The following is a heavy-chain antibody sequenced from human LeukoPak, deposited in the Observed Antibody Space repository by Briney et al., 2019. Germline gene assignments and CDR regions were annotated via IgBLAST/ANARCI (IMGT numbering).Heavy chain of an antibody. CDR2: IGGDGIMI. CDR3: ARDAGWRVLDH. Sequence: GGSLRLSCAASGLTFSSQWMTWVRQAPGKGPEWVANIGGDGIMIFYVDSVEGRFTISRDNAENSLYLQMNSLRVEDTAVYYCARDAGWRVLDHWGQGTLVTVSS. V-gene: IGHV3-7*01. D-gene: IGHD2-15*01. CDR1: GLTFSSQW. J-gene: IGHJ4*02.